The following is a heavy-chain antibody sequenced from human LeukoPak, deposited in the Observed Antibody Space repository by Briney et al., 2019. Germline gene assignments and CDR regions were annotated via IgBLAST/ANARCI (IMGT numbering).Heavy chain of an antibody. J-gene: IGHJ5*02. V-gene: IGHV1-2*06. CDR1: GYTFTGYY. D-gene: IGHD3-22*01. CDR2: ISPNSGGT. CDR3: ARDSLWYYYDSSGYGWFDP. Sequence: ASVKVSCKASGYTFTGYYMHWVRQAPGQGLEWMGRISPNSGGTNYAQKFQGRVTMTRDTSISTAYMELSRLRSDDTAVYYCARDSLWYYYDSSGYGWFDPWGQGTLVTVSS.